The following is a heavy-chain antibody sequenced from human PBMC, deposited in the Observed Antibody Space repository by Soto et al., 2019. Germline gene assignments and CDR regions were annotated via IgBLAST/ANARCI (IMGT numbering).Heavy chain of an antibody. CDR2: ISAYNGNT. V-gene: IGHV1-18*01. D-gene: IGHD2-15*01. CDR1: GYTFTSYG. Sequence: ASVKVSCKASGYTFTSYGISWVRQAPGQGLEWMGWISAYNGNTNYAQKLQGRVTMTTDTSTSTAYMELRSLRSDDTAVYYCARSLSYCSGGSCYYYFDYWGQGTLATVSS. J-gene: IGHJ4*02. CDR3: ARSLSYCSGGSCYYYFDY.